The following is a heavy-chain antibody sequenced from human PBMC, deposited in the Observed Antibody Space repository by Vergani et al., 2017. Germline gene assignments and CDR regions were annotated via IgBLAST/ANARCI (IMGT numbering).Heavy chain of an antibody. CDR3: ARHDQAAAGTPVWWFDP. Sequence: QVQLQESGPGLVKPSETLSLTCTVSGGSISSYYWSWIRQPPGKGLEWIGYIYYSGSTNYNPSLKSRVTISVDTSKNQFSLKLSSVTAADTAVYYGARHDQAAAGTPVWWFDPWGQGTLVTVSS. D-gene: IGHD6-13*01. J-gene: IGHJ5*02. CDR2: IYYSGST. CDR1: GGSISSYY. V-gene: IGHV4-59*08.